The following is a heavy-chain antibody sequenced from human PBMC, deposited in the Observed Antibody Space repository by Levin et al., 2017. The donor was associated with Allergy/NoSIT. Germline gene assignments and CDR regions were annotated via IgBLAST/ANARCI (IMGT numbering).Heavy chain of an antibody. CDR3: AKAGSSWYIEIDH. D-gene: IGHD6-13*01. CDR2: IIAGGGNT. Sequence: GESLKISCAASGFTFSTYAMSWVRQAPGKGLEWVSVIIAGGGNTNYAESVQGRFTISRDNSKDTLYLQMNSLTAEDTAVYYCAKAGSSWYIEIDHWGQGTLVTVSS. V-gene: IGHV3-23*01. CDR1: GFTFSTYA. J-gene: IGHJ4*02.